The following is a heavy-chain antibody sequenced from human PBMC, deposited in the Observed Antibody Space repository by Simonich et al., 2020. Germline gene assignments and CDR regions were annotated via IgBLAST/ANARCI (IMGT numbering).Heavy chain of an antibody. Sequence: EVQLVESGGGLVKPGGSLRLSCAASGFTFCSYSMNWVRQAPGKGLAWVSSISSSSSYIYYADSVKGRFTISRDNAKNSLYLQMNSLRAEDTAVYYCARWIAVAGTGAYGMDVWGQGTTVTVSS. D-gene: IGHD6-19*01. J-gene: IGHJ6*02. CDR1: GFTFCSYS. CDR3: ARWIAVAGTGAYGMDV. V-gene: IGHV3-21*01. CDR2: ISSSSSYI.